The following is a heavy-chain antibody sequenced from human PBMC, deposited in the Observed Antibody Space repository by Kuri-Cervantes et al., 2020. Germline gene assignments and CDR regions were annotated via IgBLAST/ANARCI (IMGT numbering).Heavy chain of an antibody. J-gene: IGHJ6*02. D-gene: IGHD6-13*01. Sequence: GGSLRLSCAASDFTFSTYAMSWVRQAPGKGLVWVSRINSDGSSTSYADSVKGRFTISRDNAKNTLYLQMNSLGAEDTAVYYCARDVAERSWYLGYYYYGMDVWGQGTTVTVSS. CDR1: DFTFSTYA. CDR3: ARDVAERSWYLGYYYYGMDV. V-gene: IGHV3-74*01. CDR2: INSDGSST.